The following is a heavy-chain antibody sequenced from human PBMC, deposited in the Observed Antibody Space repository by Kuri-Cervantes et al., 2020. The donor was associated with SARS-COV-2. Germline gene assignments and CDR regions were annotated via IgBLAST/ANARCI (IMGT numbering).Heavy chain of an antibody. D-gene: IGHD3-22*01. J-gene: IGHJ6*03. CDR2: IIPIFGTA. CDR1: GGTFSSYA. Sequence: SVKVSCKASGGTFSSYAISWVRQAPGQGLEWMGGIIPIFGTANYAQKFQGRVMITADESTSTAYMELSSLRSEDTAVYYCALGYWGSGYPRNYYYMDVWGKGTTVTVSS. V-gene: IGHV1-69*13. CDR3: ALGYWGSGYPRNYYYMDV.